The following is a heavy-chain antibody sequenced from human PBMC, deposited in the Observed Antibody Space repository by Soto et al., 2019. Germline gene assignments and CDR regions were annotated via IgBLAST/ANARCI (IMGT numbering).Heavy chain of an antibody. CDR1: GSTFSSYA. CDR2: IIPIFGTA. D-gene: IGHD3-10*01. CDR3: ARDYNVEIATGGY. V-gene: IGHV1-69*13. Sequence: LVQVSCMASGSTFSSYAISWVRQAPGQGLEWMGGIIPIFGTANHAQKFQGRVTITADESTSTAYMELSSLRSEDTAVYYCARDYNVEIATGGYWGQGTLVTVSS. J-gene: IGHJ4*02.